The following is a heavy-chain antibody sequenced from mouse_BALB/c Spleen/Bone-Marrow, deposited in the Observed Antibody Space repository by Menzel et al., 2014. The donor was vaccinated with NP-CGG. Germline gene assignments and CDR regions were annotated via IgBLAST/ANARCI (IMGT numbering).Heavy chain of an antibody. V-gene: IGHV7-1*02. Sequence: EVHLVESGGGLVQPGGSLRLSCATSGFTFSDFYMEWVRQPPGKRLEWIAASRNKANDYTTEYSASVKGRFIVSRDTSQSILYLRMNALRAEDTAIYYCARDGGDRAMDYWGQGTSVTVSS. CDR3: ARDGGDRAMDY. CDR2: SRNKANDYTT. D-gene: IGHD3-3*01. CDR1: GFTFSDFY. J-gene: IGHJ4*01.